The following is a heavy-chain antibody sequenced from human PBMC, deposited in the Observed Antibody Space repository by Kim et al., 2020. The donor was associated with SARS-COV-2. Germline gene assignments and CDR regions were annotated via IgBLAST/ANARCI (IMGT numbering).Heavy chain of an antibody. CDR3: ARGRAGYNYFDY. D-gene: IGHD5-12*01. CDR2: ISYDGSNK. J-gene: IGHJ4*02. CDR1: GFTFSSYA. V-gene: IGHV3-30*04. Sequence: GGSLRLSCAASGFTFSSYAMHWVRQAPGKGLEWVAVISYDGSNKYYADSVKGRFTISRDNSKNTLYLQMNSLRAEDTAVYYCARGRAGYNYFDYWGQGTLVTVSS.